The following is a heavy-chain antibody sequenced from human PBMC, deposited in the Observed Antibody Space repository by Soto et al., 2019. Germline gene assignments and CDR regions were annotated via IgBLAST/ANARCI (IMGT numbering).Heavy chain of an antibody. CDR3: ATESGSTYGYFDY. D-gene: IGHD4-17*01. J-gene: IGHJ4*02. CDR2: ISNSGST. V-gene: IGHV4-30-4*08. CDR1: GGSVTSDEDY. Sequence: SETLSLTCTVSGGSVTSDEDYWSWRRQSPGKGLEWIGYISNSGSTGYNPSLKTRLSMSVDRSKNQFTLRLTSVTAAAPAVYFCATESGSTYGYFDYWGQGTQVTVSS.